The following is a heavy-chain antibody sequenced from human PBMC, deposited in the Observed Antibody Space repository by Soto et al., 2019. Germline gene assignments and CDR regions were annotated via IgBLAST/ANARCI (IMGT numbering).Heavy chain of an antibody. CDR1: GGSISSGGHY. D-gene: IGHD3-3*01. CDR2: IHSSGST. Sequence: SETLSLTCAVSGGSISSGGHYWSWIRQHPGMGLEWIGHIHSSGSTYYNPSLKSRITISIDTSKNQFSVRLNSVTAADTAVYFCARDTYGSVDYDGWTTYYTSLDPWGPGTLVTVSS. CDR3: ARDTYGSVDYDGWTTYYTSLDP. V-gene: IGHV4-31*11. J-gene: IGHJ5*02.